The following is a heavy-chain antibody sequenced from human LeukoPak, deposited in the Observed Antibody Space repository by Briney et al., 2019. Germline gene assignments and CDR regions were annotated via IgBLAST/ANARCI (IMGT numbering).Heavy chain of an antibody. CDR2: MNHSGST. CDR1: GGSFSGYY. J-gene: IGHJ6*03. CDR3: ARGRQCLTLIVVVMTAGPVYLDV. D-gene: IGHD3-22*01. V-gene: IGHV4-34*01. Sequence: SETLSLTCAVYGGSFSGYYWTWIRQPPEKGLEWIGEMNHSGSTNYNPSLKSRVTISVDTSKNQFSLELSSVTAADPAVYYCARGRQCLTLIVVVMTAGPVYLDVWGKGATFTVS.